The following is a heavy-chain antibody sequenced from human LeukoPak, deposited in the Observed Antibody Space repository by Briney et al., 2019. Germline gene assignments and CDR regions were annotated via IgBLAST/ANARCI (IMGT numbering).Heavy chain of an antibody. V-gene: IGHV4-34*01. CDR3: ARLTRHIVVVPAAMPQFDP. J-gene: IGHJ5*02. D-gene: IGHD2-2*01. Sequence: SETLSLTCAVYGRSFSGYYWSWIRQPPGKGLEWSGEINHSGSTNYNPSLKGRVTITVDTSKNPVSLKPSTVTSADTAVYYCARLTRHIVVVPAAMPQFDPWGQGTLVTVSS. CDR1: GRSFSGYY. CDR2: INHSGST.